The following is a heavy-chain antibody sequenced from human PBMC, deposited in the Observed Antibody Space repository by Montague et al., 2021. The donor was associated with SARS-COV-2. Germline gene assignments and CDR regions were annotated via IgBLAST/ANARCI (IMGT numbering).Heavy chain of an antibody. CDR3: AVTYYYGSCSDY. CDR1: GGSISSSNW. V-gene: IGHV4-4*02. J-gene: IGHJ4*02. CDR2: IYHSGST. D-gene: IGHD3-10*01. Sequence: SETLSLTCAVSGGSISSSNWWSWVRQPPGKGLEWIGEIYHSGSTNYNPSLKSLVTISVDKSKNQFSLKLSSVIAADTAVYYCAVTYYYGSCSDYWGQGTLVTVSS.